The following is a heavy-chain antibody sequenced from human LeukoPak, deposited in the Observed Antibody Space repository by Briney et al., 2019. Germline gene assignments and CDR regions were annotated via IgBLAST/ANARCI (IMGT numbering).Heavy chain of an antibody. V-gene: IGHV4-34*01. CDR2: INHSGST. CDR1: GGSFSGYY. CDR3: ARVATNRPGY. Sequence: SETLSLTCAVYGGSFSGYYWSWIRQPPGKGLEWIGEINHSGSTNYNPSLKSRVIISVDTSKNQFSLKLSSVTAADTAVYYCARVATNRPGYWGQGTLVTVSS. J-gene: IGHJ4*02.